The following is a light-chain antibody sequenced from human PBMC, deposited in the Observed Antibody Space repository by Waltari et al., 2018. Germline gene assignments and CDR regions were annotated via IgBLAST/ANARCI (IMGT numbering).Light chain of an antibody. V-gene: IGKV1-5*03. CDR2: KAS. Sequence: DIQMSQSPSTLSASIGDRVTITCRASQNIKTWVAWYQQIPGKAPKFLVYKASTLDSGVPSRFSGSGSGTEFTLTISSLQPDDFATYYCQQYDTYPLTFGGGTKVEIK. J-gene: IGKJ4*01. CDR1: QNIKTW. CDR3: QQYDTYPLT.